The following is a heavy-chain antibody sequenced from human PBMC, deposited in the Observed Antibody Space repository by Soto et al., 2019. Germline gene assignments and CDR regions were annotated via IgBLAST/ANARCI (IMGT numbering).Heavy chain of an antibody. D-gene: IGHD3-10*01. CDR3: AADYHYGSGSYYAYYYCMDV. CDR2: IVVGGGIT. V-gene: IGHV1-58*01. J-gene: IGHJ6*02. CDR1: GFTFTSSA. Sequence: QMKLVQSGPEVKKPGTSVKVSCKASGFTFTSSALQWVRQARGQRLEWIGWIVVGGGITNYAQKFQERDTITRDMSTSTAYMELSSLRSEDTAVYYCAADYHYGSGSYYAYYYCMDVWGQGTTVTVSS.